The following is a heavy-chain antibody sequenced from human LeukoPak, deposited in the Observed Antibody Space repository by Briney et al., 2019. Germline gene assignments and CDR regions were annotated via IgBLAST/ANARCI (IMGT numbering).Heavy chain of an antibody. Sequence: GRSLRLSCAASGFTFDDYAMHWVRQAPGKGLEWVSGISWNSGSIGYADSVKGRFTISRDNAKNTLYLQMNSLRAEDTAVYYCARHHYYDSSGYLTNWGQGTLVTVSS. CDR3: ARHHYYDSSGYLTN. D-gene: IGHD3-22*01. CDR2: ISWNSGSI. J-gene: IGHJ4*02. V-gene: IGHV3-9*01. CDR1: GFTFDDYA.